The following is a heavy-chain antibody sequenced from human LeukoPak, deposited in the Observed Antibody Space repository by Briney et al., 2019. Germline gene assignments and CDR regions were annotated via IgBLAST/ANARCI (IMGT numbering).Heavy chain of an antibody. D-gene: IGHD4-17*01. J-gene: IGHJ6*02. V-gene: IGHV3-23*01. CDR1: RLTLNNYA. CDR2: ISGSGLIT. Sequence: QAGGSLRLSCAASRLTLNNYAMNWVRQAPGKGLEWVSGISGSGLITNYADSVKGRFTISRDNSKNTVFLQMNSLRDEDTALYYCAKDRTDFRPPSVTTDYYGMDVWGQGTAVTVSS. CDR3: AKDRTDFRPPSVTTDYYGMDV.